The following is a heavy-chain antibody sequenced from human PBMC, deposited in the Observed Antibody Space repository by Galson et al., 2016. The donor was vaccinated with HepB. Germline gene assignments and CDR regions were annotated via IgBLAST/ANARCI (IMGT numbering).Heavy chain of an antibody. CDR3: AKSASGWAFDI. CDR1: GFTFNNYY. V-gene: IGHV3-11*06. J-gene: IGHJ3*02. Sequence: SLRLSCAASGFTFNNYYMTWIRQAPGKGLEWVSYISTTGGYTGYGDSVRGRFTISRDNAKDSLYLQMNSLRVEDTAVYYCAKSASGWAFDIWGQGTVVTVSS. CDR2: ISTTGGYT. D-gene: IGHD6-19*01.